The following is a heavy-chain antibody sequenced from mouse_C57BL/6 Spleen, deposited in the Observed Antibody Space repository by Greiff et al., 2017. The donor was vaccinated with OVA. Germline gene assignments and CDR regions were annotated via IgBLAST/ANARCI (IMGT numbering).Heavy chain of an antibody. CDR2: IWSGGST. V-gene: IGHV2-2*01. J-gene: IGHJ4*01. CDR1: GFSLTSYG. CDR3: ATDDYVYAMDY. Sequence: QVQLKESGPGLVQPSQSLSITCTVSGFSLTSYGVHWVRQSPGKGLEWLGVIWSGGSTGYNAAFRSRQSISKYKSKIKVFFKMSSLQADDTAIYYSATDDYVYAMDYWGQGTSGTVST. D-gene: IGHD2-4*01.